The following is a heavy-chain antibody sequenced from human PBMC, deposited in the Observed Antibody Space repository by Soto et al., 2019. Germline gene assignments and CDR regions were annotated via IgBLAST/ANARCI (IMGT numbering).Heavy chain of an antibody. J-gene: IGHJ6*03. Sequence: EVQLVESGGGLVQPGGSLKLSCAASGFTFSDSIISWVRQASGKGLEWVGRIRSKATSYATAYAASMKGRFTISRDDSKSTAFLQMNSLKTEDAAVYYCPCNVHGLYYMDVWGKGTTVTVSS. V-gene: IGHV3-73*01. CDR3: PCNVHGLYYMDV. CDR2: IRSKATSYAT. D-gene: IGHD6-6*01. CDR1: GFTFSDSI.